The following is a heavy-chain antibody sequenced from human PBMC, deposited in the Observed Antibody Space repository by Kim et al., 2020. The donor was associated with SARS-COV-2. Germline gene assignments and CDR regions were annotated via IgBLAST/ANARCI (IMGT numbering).Heavy chain of an antibody. CDR2: INHSGST. D-gene: IGHD2-2*03. V-gene: IGHV4-34*01. J-gene: IGHJ6*02. CDR1: GGSFSGYY. CDR3: ARHPGYCSSTSCPAHYYGMDV. Sequence: SETLSLTCAVYGGSFSGYYWSWIRQPPGKGLEWIGEINHSGSTNYNPSLKSRVTISVDTSKNQFSLKLSSVTAADTAVYYCARHPGYCSSTSCPAHYYGMDVWGQGTTVTVSS.